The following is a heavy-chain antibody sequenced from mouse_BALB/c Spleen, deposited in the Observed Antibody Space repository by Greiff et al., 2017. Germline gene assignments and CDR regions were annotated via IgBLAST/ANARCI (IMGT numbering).Heavy chain of an antibody. Sequence: QVQLKESGAELMKPGASVKISCKATGYTFSSYWIEWVKQRPGHGLEWIGEILPGSGSTNYNEKFKGKATFTADTSSNTAYMQLSSLTSEDSAVYYCARGYYYGSRGNYFDYWGQGTTLTVSS. J-gene: IGHJ2*01. CDR2: ILPGSGST. CDR3: ARGYYYGSRGNYFDY. CDR1: GYTFSSYW. D-gene: IGHD1-1*01. V-gene: IGHV1-9*01.